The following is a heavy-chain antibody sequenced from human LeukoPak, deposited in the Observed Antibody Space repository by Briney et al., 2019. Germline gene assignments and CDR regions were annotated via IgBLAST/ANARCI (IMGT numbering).Heavy chain of an antibody. CDR2: ISYDGSNK. D-gene: IGHD7-27*01. CDR3: ARDGEPRYWGSGYYYGMDV. J-gene: IGHJ6*02. V-gene: IGHV3-30*03. Sequence: PGRSLRLSCAASGFTFSSYGMHWVRQAPGKGLEWVAVISYDGSNKYYADSVKGRFTISRDNSKNTLSLQMNSLRADDTAVYYCARDGEPRYWGSGYYYGMDVWGQGATVTVSS. CDR1: GFTFSSYG.